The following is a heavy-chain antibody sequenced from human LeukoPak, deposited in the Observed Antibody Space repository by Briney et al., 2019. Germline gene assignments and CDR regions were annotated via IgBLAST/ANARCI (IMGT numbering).Heavy chain of an antibody. CDR3: ASMGQLAMDYFDY. D-gene: IGHD6-13*01. Sequence: GASVKVSCKASGGTFSSYAISWVRQAPGQGLEWMGGIIPIFGTANYAQKFQGRVTITADESTSTAYMELSSLRSEDTAVYYCASMGQLAMDYFDYWGQGTLVTVSS. CDR1: GGTFSSYA. V-gene: IGHV1-69*13. J-gene: IGHJ4*02. CDR2: IIPIFGTA.